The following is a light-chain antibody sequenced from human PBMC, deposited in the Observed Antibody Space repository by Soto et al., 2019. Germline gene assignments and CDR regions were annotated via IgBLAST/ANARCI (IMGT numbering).Light chain of an antibody. CDR1: QSVSRSY. J-gene: IGKJ1*01. V-gene: IGKV3-20*01. Sequence: ESVLTQSPATLSLSPGERATLSCRASQSVSRSYLTWYQQKPGEAPRLLIYGASTRATSIPATLSGSGSGTDFTLTISRLEPEDFAVYYCQQYGSSGTFGQGTKVDIK. CDR2: GAS. CDR3: QQYGSSGT.